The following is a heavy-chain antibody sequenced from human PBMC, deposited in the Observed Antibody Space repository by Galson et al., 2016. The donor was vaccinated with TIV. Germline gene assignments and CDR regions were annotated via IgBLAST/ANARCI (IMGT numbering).Heavy chain of an antibody. V-gene: IGHV3-30*03. CDR1: GFTFSIYV. J-gene: IGHJ4*02. CDR2: ISHDGEKK. Sequence: SLRLSCAASGFTFSIYVMHWVRQAPGKGLEWVAVISHDGEKKFCADSVKGRVTISRDDSKNTVYLQMNNLRAEDTAVYYCARWNDHGDRSYDYWGQGTLVTVSS. D-gene: IGHD4-17*01. CDR3: ARWNDHGDRSYDY.